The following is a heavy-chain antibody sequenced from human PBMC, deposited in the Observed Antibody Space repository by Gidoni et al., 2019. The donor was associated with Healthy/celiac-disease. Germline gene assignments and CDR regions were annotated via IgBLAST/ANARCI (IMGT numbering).Heavy chain of an antibody. CDR2: IIPIFGTA. D-gene: IGHD6-19*01. J-gene: IGHJ4*02. V-gene: IGHV1-69*01. CDR1: AGTFSSYA. Sequence: QVQLVQSGAEVKKPVSSVKVSCKASAGTFSSYALSWVRQAPGQGLEWRGGIIPIFGTANYAQKFQGRVTITADESTSTAYMELSSLRSEDTAVYYCAREDRYSSGWYGADYWGQGTLVTVSS. CDR3: AREDRYSSGWYGADY.